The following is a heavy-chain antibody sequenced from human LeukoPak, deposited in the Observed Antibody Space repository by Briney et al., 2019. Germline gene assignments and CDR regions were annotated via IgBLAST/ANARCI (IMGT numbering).Heavy chain of an antibody. J-gene: IGHJ4*02. Sequence: ASVKVSCKASGYTFTRYFMHWVRQAPGQGLEWMGIINPSGGNTRYVQKFQGRVTMTRDTSTSIVYMEVSSLRSEDTAVYYCAREGVGYYDSSGYRFDYWGQGTLVTVSS. CDR1: GYTFTRYF. V-gene: IGHV1-46*01. CDR2: INPSGGNT. CDR3: AREGVGYYDSSGYRFDY. D-gene: IGHD3-22*01.